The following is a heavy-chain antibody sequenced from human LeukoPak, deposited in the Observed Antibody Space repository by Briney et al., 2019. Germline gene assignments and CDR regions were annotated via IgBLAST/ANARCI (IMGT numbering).Heavy chain of an antibody. CDR1: GFTFSTYS. V-gene: IGHV3-20*04. CDR3: AREEVHYYYGMDV. CDR2: ISWNGGT. Sequence: PGGSLRLSCAASGFTFSTYSMNWVRQAPGKGLEWVSVISWNGGTGYADSVKGRFTISRDNAKNSLFLQMNSLRAEDTAVYYCAREEVHYYYGMDVWGQGTTVTVSS. J-gene: IGHJ6*02.